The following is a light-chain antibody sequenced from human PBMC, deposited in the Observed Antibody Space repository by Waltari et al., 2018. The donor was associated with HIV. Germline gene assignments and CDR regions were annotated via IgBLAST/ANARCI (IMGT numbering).Light chain of an antibody. CDR3: QQYYSYPLT. Sequence: AIRMTQSPSSFSASTGDRVTITCRASQGISSSLAWYQQKPGKAPKLLIYAASTLQSGDPSRFSGSGSGTDFTLTISCLQSEDFATYYCQQYYSYPLTVGGGTKVEIK. CDR2: AAS. V-gene: IGKV1-8*01. J-gene: IGKJ4*01. CDR1: QGISSS.